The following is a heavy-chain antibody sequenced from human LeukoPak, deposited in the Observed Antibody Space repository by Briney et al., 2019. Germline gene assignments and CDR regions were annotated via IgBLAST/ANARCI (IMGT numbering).Heavy chain of an antibody. J-gene: IGHJ4*02. D-gene: IGHD3-10*01. CDR2: ISAYNGNT. V-gene: IGHV1-18*01. CDR3: ARGRTPGDFDY. Sequence: ASVKVSCKPSGYTFTSYGISWVRQAPGQGLEWMGWISAYNGNTHYAQKPQGRVTITTDTSTSTVYMELSSLRSEDTAAYYCARGRTPGDFDYWGKGTLVTVSS. CDR1: GYTFTSYG.